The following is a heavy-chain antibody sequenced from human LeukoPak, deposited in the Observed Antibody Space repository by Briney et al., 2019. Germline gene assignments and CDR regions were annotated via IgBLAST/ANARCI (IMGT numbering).Heavy chain of an antibody. D-gene: IGHD6-19*01. CDR3: AKEGSSGWFEYFQH. J-gene: IGHJ1*01. Sequence: GGPLRLSCAASGFPLEDYAMHWARQAPGKGRGWVSGISWNSGSIGYADSVKGRFTISRDNAKNSLYLQMNSLRPEDTALYYCAKEGSSGWFEYFQHWGQGTLVTVSS. CDR1: GFPLEDYA. CDR2: ISWNSGSI. V-gene: IGHV3-9*01.